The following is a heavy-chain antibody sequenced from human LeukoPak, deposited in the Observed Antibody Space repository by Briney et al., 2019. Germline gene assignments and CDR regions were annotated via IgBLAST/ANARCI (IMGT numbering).Heavy chain of an antibody. V-gene: IGHV1-46*03. CDR1: GYTFTSYY. D-gene: IGHD4-11*01. CDR3: ARVGYSNYVSDWFDP. J-gene: IGHJ5*02. Sequence: AAVKVSCKASGYTFTSYYMHWVRQAPGQGLEWVGIINPSGGSTSYAQKFQGRVTMTRDTSTSTVYMELSSLRSEDTAVYYCARVGYSNYVSDWFDPWGQGTLVTVSS. CDR2: INPSGGST.